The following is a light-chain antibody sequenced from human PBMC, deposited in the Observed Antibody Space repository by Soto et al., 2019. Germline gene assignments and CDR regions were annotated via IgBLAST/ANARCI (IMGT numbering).Light chain of an antibody. CDR3: CSYAGSSTLV. J-gene: IGLJ2*01. V-gene: IGLV2-23*01. CDR2: EGS. Sequence: QSALTQPASVSGSPGQSITISCTGTSSDVGSYKFVSWYQQHPGKAPKLMIYEGSKRPSGVSNRFSGSKSGNTASLKISGLQAEDEADYYCCSYAGSSTLVFGGGTKLTAL. CDR1: SSDVGSYKF.